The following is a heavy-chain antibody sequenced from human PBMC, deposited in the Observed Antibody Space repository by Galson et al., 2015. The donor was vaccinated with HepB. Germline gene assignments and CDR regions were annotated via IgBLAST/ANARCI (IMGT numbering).Heavy chain of an antibody. V-gene: IGHV4-30-4*01. CDR2: IYYSGTT. J-gene: IGHJ4*02. D-gene: IGHD4-17*01. Sequence: TLSLTCVVSGGSMKSGRYYWTWFRQPPGKGLEYIGYIYYSGTTYYNPSLRSRITISKDMSKNHFSLKLTSVTAADTAVYYCARGADYGDAYYFDYWGQGTLVTASS. CDR1: GGSMKSGRYY. CDR3: ARGADYGDAYYFDY.